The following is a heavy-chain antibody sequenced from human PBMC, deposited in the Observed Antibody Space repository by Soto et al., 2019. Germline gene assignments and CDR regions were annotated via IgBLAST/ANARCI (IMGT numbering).Heavy chain of an antibody. CDR1: GGTFSSYT. D-gene: IGHD4-17*01. J-gene: IGHJ4*02. Sequence: ASVKVSCKASGGTFSSYTISWVRQAPGQGLEWMGRIIPILGIANYAQKFQGRVTITADKSTGPANMELSSLRSEDTAVYYCARDGGFRHDYGDPELINYFDYWGQGTLVTVSS. CDR3: ARDGGFRHDYGDPELINYFDY. CDR2: IIPILGIA. V-gene: IGHV1-69*04.